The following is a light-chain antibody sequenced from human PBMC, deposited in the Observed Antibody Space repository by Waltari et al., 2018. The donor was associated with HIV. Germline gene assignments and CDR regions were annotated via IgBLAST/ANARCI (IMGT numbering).Light chain of an antibody. CDR2: RNN. Sequence: QAGLTQPPSLSKDLRQTATLTCTGDKNNVDHQGPACLKHRQGHPPKLLFHRNNNRPSGIPDRFSAFRSGNTASLNISGLLADDEADYFCAAWDTSLGGWVFGGGTQLTVL. CDR1: KNNVDHQG. V-gene: IGLV10-54*04. J-gene: IGLJ3*02. CDR3: AAWDTSLGGWV.